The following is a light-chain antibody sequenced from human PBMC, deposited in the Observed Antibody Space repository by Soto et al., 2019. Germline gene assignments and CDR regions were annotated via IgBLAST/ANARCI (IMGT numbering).Light chain of an antibody. V-gene: IGKV1-6*01. CDR3: LQDYNYPWT. J-gene: IGKJ1*01. CDR2: AAS. Sequence: AIQLTQSPSSLSASLGDRVTITCRASQGISSYLAWYQQKPGKAPKLLIYAASTLQSGVPSRFSGSGSGTDFTLTISSLQPEDFATYYCLQDYNYPWTFGQGTEVDIK. CDR1: QGISSY.